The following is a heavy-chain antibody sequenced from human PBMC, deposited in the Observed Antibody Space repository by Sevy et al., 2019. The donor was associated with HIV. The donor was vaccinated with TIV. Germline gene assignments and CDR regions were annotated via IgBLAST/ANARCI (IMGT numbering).Heavy chain of an antibody. CDR2: IKKGGSEK. CDR3: ARNRDDSSGFGWDV. J-gene: IGHJ6*01. V-gene: IGHV3-7*01. D-gene: IGHD5-12*01. CDR1: GFTFSRFW. Sequence: GGSLRLSCPGSGFTFSRFWMSWVRQAPGKGLQWVANIKKGGSEKYYVDSVKGRFIISRDNAKKSLFLQMNSLRAEDTAVYYCARNRDDSSGFGWDVWGQGTTVTVSS.